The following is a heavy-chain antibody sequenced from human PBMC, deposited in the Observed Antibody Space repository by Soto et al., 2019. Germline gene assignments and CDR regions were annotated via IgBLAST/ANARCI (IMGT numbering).Heavy chain of an antibody. D-gene: IGHD6-13*01. Sequence: QMQLQESGPGLVKPSQTLSITCTVSVGSISSGGYYWSWIRQHPGKGLEWIGYIYYSGSTYYNPSLKRRVTISVDTSKNQFALKLSSVTDADTAVYYCAGGYSSSWYEDPVPNHYFDSWGQGTLVTFSS. CDR3: AGGYSSSWYEDPVPNHYFDS. CDR1: VGSISSGGYY. J-gene: IGHJ4*02. V-gene: IGHV4-31*03. CDR2: IYYSGST.